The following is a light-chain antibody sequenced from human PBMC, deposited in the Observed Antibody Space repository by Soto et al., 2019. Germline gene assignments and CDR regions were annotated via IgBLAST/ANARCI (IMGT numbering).Light chain of an antibody. CDR3: QQNFDRLSIT. V-gene: IGKV1-39*01. Sequence: DIQMTQSPSSLSASVGDRVTITCRTSQGIRSALNWYQQKPGKAPKVLIYGASSLQSGVPSRFNGSGSGTDFSLTISSLQPEDVATYYWQQNFDRLSITFGQGTRLEIK. CDR1: QGIRSA. CDR2: GAS. J-gene: IGKJ5*01.